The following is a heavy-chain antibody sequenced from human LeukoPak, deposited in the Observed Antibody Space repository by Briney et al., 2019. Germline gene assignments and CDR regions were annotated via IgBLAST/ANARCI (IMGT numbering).Heavy chain of an antibody. CDR1: GFAVRDGN. J-gene: IGHJ4*02. V-gene: IGHV3-53*01. D-gene: IGHD3-22*01. Sequence: YPGGSLRLSCAASGFAVRDGNMSWVRQAPGKRLEWLAFIYVSGTTFYAASVKGRFTISRDNAKKSLYLQMNSLRVDDTAVCYCVRVESYDRNDYYRPFDCWGQGTLVTVSS. CDR3: VRVESYDRNDYYRPFDC. CDR2: IYVSGTT.